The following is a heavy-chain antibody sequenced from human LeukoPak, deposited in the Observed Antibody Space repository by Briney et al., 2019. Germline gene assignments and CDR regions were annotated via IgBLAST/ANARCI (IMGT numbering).Heavy chain of an antibody. D-gene: IGHD2-21*02. CDR2: IYTSGST. J-gene: IGHJ4*02. CDR1: GGSISSGSYY. Sequence: PSETLSLTCTVSGGSISSGSYYWSWIRQPAGKGLEWIGRIYTSGSTNYNPSLKSRVTISVDTSKNQFSLKLSSVTAADTAVYYCARAGDQGDYWGQGTLVTVSS. CDR3: ARAGDQGDY. V-gene: IGHV4-61*02.